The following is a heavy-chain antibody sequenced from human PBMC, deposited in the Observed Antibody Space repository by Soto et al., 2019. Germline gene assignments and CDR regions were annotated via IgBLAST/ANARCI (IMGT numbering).Heavy chain of an antibody. CDR2: ISSSGYTI. D-gene: IGHD4-17*01. Sequence: EVQLVESGGGLVQPGGSLRLSCAASGFTFSSYEMNWVRQAPGKGLEWVSYISSSGYTIYYADSVKGRFTISRDNAKKSLYLQMNSLRAEDTAIYYCARGDYGDYVRYFDLWGRGTLVTVSS. CDR3: ARGDYGDYVRYFDL. J-gene: IGHJ2*01. CDR1: GFTFSSYE. V-gene: IGHV3-48*03.